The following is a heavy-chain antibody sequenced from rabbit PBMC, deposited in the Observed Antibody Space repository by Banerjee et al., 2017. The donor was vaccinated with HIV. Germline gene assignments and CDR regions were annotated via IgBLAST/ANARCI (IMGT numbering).Heavy chain of an antibody. J-gene: IGHJ4*01. CDR2: IYTSSGFT. CDR1: GFSLSSGA. V-gene: IGHV1S47*01. Sequence: QEQLEESGGGLVKPEGSLTLTCTASGFSLSSGAMSWVRQAPGKGLEWIAYIYTSSGFTDYASWAKGRFTISKSTSLNTVTLQMTYLTGADTATYFCARYISGWDYFDLWGPGTLVTVS. CDR3: ARYISGWDYFDL. D-gene: IGHD4-1*01.